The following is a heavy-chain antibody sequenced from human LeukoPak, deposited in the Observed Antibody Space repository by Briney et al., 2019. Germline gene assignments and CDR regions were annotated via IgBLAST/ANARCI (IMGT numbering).Heavy chain of an antibody. CDR2: ISYDGSNK. Sequence: PGRSLRLSCAASGFTFSSYAMHWVRQAPGQGLEWVAVISYDGSNKYYADSVKGRFTISRDNSKNTLYLQMNSLRAEDTAVYYCARTHSRVLLSDYWGQGTLVTVSS. J-gene: IGHJ4*02. V-gene: IGHV3-30*04. D-gene: IGHD6-13*01. CDR1: GFTFSSYA. CDR3: ARTHSRVLLSDY.